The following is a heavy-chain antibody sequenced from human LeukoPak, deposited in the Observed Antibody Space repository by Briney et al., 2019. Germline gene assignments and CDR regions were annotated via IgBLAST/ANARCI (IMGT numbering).Heavy chain of an antibody. Sequence: GALRLSCAASGFTFSSYWMSWVRQAPGKGLEWVANIKQDGSEKYYVDSVKGRFTISKDNAKNSLYLQMNSLRAEDTAVYYCARDSPTTFFDYWGQGTLVTVSS. CDR1: GFTFSSYW. CDR2: IKQDGSEK. V-gene: IGHV3-7*01. D-gene: IGHD3-16*01. J-gene: IGHJ4*02. CDR3: ARDSPTTFFDY.